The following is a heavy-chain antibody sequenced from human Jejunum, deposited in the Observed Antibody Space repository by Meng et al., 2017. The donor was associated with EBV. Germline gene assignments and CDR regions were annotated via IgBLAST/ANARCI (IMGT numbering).Heavy chain of an antibody. Sequence: HDSGPGVVKPSGTLALTCGVAGDSIISTDTWWSWVRQPPGKGLEVIGEIFHAGNTNYNPSLKSQVTMSVDTSKNQFSLNLSSVTAADSAVYYCARGSHYTWDVWGQGTLVTVSS. V-gene: IGHV4-4*02. CDR2: IFHAGNT. D-gene: IGHD3-16*01. J-gene: IGHJ4*02. CDR3: ARGSHYTWDV. CDR1: GDSIISTDTW.